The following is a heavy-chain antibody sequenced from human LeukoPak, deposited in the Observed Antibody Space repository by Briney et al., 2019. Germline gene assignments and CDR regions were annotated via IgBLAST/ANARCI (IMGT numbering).Heavy chain of an antibody. Sequence: GGSLRLSCTASGFTFCNYAMTWVRQAPGKGLEWVSDVGDTGGSTYYVDSVKGRFTISRDKSKNTLFLQMNSLRAEDTAVYYCAKSYGDYLGYFDSWGQGTLVTVSS. CDR3: AKSYGDYLGYFDS. J-gene: IGHJ4*02. CDR2: VGDTGGST. V-gene: IGHV3-23*01. D-gene: IGHD4-17*01. CDR1: GFTFCNYA.